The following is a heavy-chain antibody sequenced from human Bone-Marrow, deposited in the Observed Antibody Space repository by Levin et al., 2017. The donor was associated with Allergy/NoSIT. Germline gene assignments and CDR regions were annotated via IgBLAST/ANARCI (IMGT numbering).Heavy chain of an antibody. V-gene: IGHV4-34*01. CDR1: GGSFSGYY. CDR3: ARGPYSSGYYPAAFDI. Sequence: PSETLSLTCAVYGGSFSGYYWTWIRQPPGKGLEWIGEINHSGSTNYNPSLKIRVIISVDTSKNQFSLNLSSVTAADTAVYYCARGPYSSGYYPAAFDIWGQGTMVTVSS. J-gene: IGHJ3*02. D-gene: IGHD6-19*01. CDR2: INHSGST.